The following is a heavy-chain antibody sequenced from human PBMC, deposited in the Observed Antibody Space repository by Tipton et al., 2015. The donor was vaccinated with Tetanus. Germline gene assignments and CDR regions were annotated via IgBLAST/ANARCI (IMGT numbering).Heavy chain of an antibody. CDR2: FFYSGST. Sequence: TLSLTCTVSGGSISGSSYYWGWIRQPPGKGLEWIGSFFYSGSTYYHPSLKSRVPISIDTSKNQFSLELSAVTAADTAVYYCARGVWSPLYNWFDPWGQGTLVTVSS. CDR3: ARGVWSPLYNWFDP. J-gene: IGHJ5*02. V-gene: IGHV4-39*01. D-gene: IGHD1-26*01. CDR1: GGSISGSSYY.